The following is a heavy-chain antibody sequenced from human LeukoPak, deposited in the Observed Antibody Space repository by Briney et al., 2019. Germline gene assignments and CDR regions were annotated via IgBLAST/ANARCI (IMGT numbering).Heavy chain of an antibody. CDR1: GYSFTSYW. CDR2: IYPGDSDT. V-gene: IGHV5-51*01. CDR3: ARRGEAMDPFDY. D-gene: IGHD5-18*01. Sequence: GESLKISFKDSGYSFTSYWIGWVRQMPGKGLEWMGIIYPGDSDTRYSPSFQGQVTISADKSINTAYLKWSSLKASDTAIYYCARRGEAMDPFDYWGQGTLVTVSS. J-gene: IGHJ4*02.